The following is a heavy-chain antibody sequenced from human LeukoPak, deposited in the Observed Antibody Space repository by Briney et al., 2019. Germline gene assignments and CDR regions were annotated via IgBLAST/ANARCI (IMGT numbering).Heavy chain of an antibody. CDR3: ARERTAGSGSIQIHYYYYMDV. J-gene: IGHJ6*03. Sequence: ASVKVSCKASGYTFTGYYMHWVRQAPGQGLEWMGWINPNSGGTNYAQKFQGRVTMTRDTSISTAYMELSRLRSDDTAVYYCARERTAGSGSIQIHYYYYMDVWGKGTTVTVSS. CDR2: INPNSGGT. CDR1: GYTFTGYY. D-gene: IGHD3-10*01. V-gene: IGHV1-2*02.